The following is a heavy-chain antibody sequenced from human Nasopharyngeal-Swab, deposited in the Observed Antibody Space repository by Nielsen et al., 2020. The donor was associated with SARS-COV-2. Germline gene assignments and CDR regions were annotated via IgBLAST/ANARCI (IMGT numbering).Heavy chain of an antibody. V-gene: IGHV2-5*02. CDR2: IHWDDEK. Sequence: SGPTQVKPTQTLTLTCTLTGFSLSTSGVGVGWIRQPPGKALEWLALIHWDDEKRYSPSLKSRFTITKDTSKNQVVLTMTNMDPVDTATYYCAHRQGFDILTGSYYGMDVWCQGTTVTVSS. CDR1: GFSLSTSGVG. J-gene: IGHJ6*02. CDR3: AHRQGFDILTGSYYGMDV. D-gene: IGHD3-9*01.